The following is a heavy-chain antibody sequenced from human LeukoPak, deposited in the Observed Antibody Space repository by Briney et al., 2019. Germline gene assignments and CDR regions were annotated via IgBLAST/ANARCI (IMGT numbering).Heavy chain of an antibody. CDR3: AGTYYDFWSGYLPLDY. D-gene: IGHD3-3*01. CDR1: AVSISSGSYY. V-gene: IGHV4-61*02. Sequence: PSQTLSLTCTVSAVSISSGSYYWSCIRQPAGKGLEWIGRIYTSESTNYNPSLKSRITISVDTSKNQFSLKLSSVTAADTAVYYCAGTYYDFWSGYLPLDYWGQGTLVTVS. CDR2: IYTSEST. J-gene: IGHJ4*02.